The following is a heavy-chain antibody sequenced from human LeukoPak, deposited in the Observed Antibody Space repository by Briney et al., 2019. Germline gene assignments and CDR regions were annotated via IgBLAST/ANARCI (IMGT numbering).Heavy chain of an antibody. CDR3: ARDYTGYFP. V-gene: IGHV3-7*03. CDR2: IKTDGSEK. J-gene: IGHJ5*02. Sequence: GGSLRLSCEASGFTFSSYWMSWVRQAPGKGLEWVASIKTDGSEKYYVDSVKGRFTISRDNAKNSLYLQMNSLRAEDTAVYYCARDYTGYFPWGQGTLVIVSS. CDR1: GFTFSSYW. D-gene: IGHD3-9*01.